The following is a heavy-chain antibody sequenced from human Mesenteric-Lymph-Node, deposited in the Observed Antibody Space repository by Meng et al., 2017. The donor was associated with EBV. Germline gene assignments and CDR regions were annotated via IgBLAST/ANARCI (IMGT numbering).Heavy chain of an antibody. CDR3: ARGSTVASY. Sequence: QVQGARSGAAVEKTCASLQGSCKASGYNLTIYQLAWVRQASGHGLEWRGWMNPNGGNTGYAQKFQGRVTMTRNTSISTAYMELSSLRSEDTAVYYCARGSTVASYWGQGTLVTVSS. CDR2: MNPNGGNT. D-gene: IGHD4-23*01. J-gene: IGHJ4*02. CDR1: GYNLTIYQ. V-gene: IGHV1-8*01.